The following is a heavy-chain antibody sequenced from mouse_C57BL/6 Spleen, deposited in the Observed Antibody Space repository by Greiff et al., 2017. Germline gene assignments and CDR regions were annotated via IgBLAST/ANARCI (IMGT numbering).Heavy chain of an antibody. CDR1: GFTFSDAW. Sequence: EVKVEESGGGLVQPGGSMKLSCAASGFTFSDAWMDWVRQSPEQGLEWVAEIRNKANSHATYYAETVKGRFTISRDDSKSSVYLQMNSLRAEDSGIYYCTRSSYSCGYWGQGTTLTVSS. CDR2: IRNKANSHAT. J-gene: IGHJ2*01. CDR3: TRSSYSCGY. V-gene: IGHV6-6*01.